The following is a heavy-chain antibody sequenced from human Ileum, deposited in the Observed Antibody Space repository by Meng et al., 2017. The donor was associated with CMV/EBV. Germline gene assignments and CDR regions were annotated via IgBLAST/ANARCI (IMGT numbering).Heavy chain of an antibody. CDR1: GFSLTPNVES. CDR3: VHRYSSSSGQVS. D-gene: IGHD6-6*01. V-gene: IGHV2-5*02. J-gene: IGHJ5*02. CDR2: IHGGGGK. Sequence: LQEAGPTLVKPTQTLPPTCTFSGFSLTPNVESVGWIRQPPGEALELLALIHGGGGKQYSPSLQSRLTATRDTSKNQVVLTMTNMDPVDTATYYCVHRYSSSSGQVSWGQGTLVTVSS.